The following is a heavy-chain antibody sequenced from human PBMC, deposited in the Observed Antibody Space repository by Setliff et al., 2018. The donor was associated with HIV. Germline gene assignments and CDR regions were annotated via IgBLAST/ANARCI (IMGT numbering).Heavy chain of an antibody. Sequence: GASVKVSCKASGYTFTSYGISWVRQAPGQGLEWMGWISAYNGNTNYAQKLQGRVTMTTDTSTSTAYMELRSLRSDDTAVYYCARCGGCSGWSYCYYYYMDVWGKGTTVTVSS. CDR3: ARCGGCSGWSYCYYYYMDV. CDR2: ISAYNGNT. J-gene: IGHJ6*03. CDR1: GYTFTSYG. D-gene: IGHD6-19*01. V-gene: IGHV1-18*01.